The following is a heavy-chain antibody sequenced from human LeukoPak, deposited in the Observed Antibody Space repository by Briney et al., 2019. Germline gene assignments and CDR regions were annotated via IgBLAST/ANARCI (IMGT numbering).Heavy chain of an antibody. J-gene: IGHJ4*02. CDR1: GFSFSTYW. V-gene: IGHV3-7*01. CDR2: IEPAGSET. Sequence: GGSLRLSCAASGFSFSTYWMTWVRQAAGKGLEWVANIEPAGSETYYVDPVKGRFTISRDNAKNLLYLQMNSLRAEDTAVYYCGRFGDEAAVDYWGQGTPVTVSS. CDR3: GRFGDEAAVDY. D-gene: IGHD3-10*01.